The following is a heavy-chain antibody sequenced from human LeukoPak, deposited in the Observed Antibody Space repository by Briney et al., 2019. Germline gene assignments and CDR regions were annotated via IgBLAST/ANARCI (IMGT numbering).Heavy chain of an antibody. CDR3: ARAVTTYNWFDL. D-gene: IGHD4-17*01. CDR2: INPSGGTT. J-gene: IGHJ5*02. V-gene: IGHV1-46*04. Sequence: GASAKVSCKASGYRFTSYYMNWVRQAPGQGLEWMGIINPSGGTTTYAQKLQGRVTMTRDTSTSTVYMELSSLRFEDTAVYYCARAVTTYNWFDLWGQGTLVTVSS. CDR1: GYRFTSYY.